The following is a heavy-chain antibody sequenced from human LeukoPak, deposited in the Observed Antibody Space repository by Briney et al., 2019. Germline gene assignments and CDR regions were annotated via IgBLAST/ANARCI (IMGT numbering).Heavy chain of an antibody. J-gene: IGHJ6*02. D-gene: IGHD2-15*01. CDR2: IIPIFGTA. CDR1: GYTFTGYY. CDR3: ALGSHGMDV. V-gene: IGHV1-69*13. Sequence: ASVKVSCKASGYTFTGYYMHWVRQAPGQGLEWMGGIIPIFGTANYAQKFQGRVTITADESTSTAYMELSSLRSEDTAVYYCALGSHGMDVWGQGTTVTVSS.